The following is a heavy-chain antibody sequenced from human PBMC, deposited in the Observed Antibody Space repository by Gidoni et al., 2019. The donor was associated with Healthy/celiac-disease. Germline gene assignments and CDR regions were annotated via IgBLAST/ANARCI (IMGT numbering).Heavy chain of an antibody. D-gene: IGHD2-2*02. J-gene: IGHJ5*02. CDR1: GFTFSSYG. V-gene: IGHV3-33*01. CDR3: ARDGLLVVPAAIWPQPFVDP. Sequence: QVQLVASGGGVVQPGRSLRLSCAASGFTFSSYGMHWVRQAPGKGLEWVAVIWYDVSNKYYADSVKSRFTISRDNSKNTLYLQMNSLRAEDTAVYYCARDGLLVVPAAIWPQPFVDPWGQGTLVTVSS. CDR2: IWYDVSNK.